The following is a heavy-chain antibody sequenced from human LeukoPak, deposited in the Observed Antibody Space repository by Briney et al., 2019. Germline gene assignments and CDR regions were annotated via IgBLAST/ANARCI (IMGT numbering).Heavy chain of an antibody. D-gene: IGHD3-3*01. J-gene: IGHJ4*02. CDR3: ARDPLDFWSGRGFDY. CDR1: GFTFSGYD. V-gene: IGHV3-21*01. CDR2: TSSSSSYI. Sequence: GVSLRLSCAASGFTFSGYDMSWVRQAPGKGLEWVSYTSSSSSYIYYADSVKGRFTISRDNAKNSLYLQMNSLRAEDTAVYYCARDPLDFWSGRGFDYWGQGTLVTVSS.